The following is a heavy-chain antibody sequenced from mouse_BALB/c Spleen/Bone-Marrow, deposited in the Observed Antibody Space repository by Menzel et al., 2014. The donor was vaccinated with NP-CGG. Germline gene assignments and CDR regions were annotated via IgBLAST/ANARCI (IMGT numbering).Heavy chain of an antibody. V-gene: IGHV1-63*01. CDR3: AGDVAY. Sequence: VQLQESGAELVRPGTSVKISCKASGYAFTNYWLGWVKQRPGHGLEWIGDIYPGSGNTYYNEKFKGKATLTADKSSSTAYMQPSSLTSEDSAVYFCAGDVAYWGQGTLVTVSA. J-gene: IGHJ3*01. CDR2: IYPGSGNT. D-gene: IGHD3-3*01. CDR1: GYAFTNYW.